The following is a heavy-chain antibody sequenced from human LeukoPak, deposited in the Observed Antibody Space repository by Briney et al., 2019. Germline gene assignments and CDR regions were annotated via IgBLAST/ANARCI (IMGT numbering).Heavy chain of an antibody. Sequence: GGCPKISCKGSRYSFTSYWIGWVRQMRGKGLEWMGIIYPGDSDTRYSPSFQGQVTISADKSISTAYLQWSSLTASDTAMYYCASFGSYYYDSSAPVDYCGQGTLVTVSS. J-gene: IGHJ4*02. V-gene: IGHV5-51*01. CDR2: IYPGDSDT. CDR1: RYSFTSYW. D-gene: IGHD3-22*01. CDR3: ASFGSYYYDSSAPVDY.